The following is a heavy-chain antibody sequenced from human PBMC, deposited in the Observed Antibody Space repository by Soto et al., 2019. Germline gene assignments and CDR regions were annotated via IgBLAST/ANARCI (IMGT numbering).Heavy chain of an antibody. CDR1: GFSFSSYA. Sequence: EVHLLESGGGLVQPGGSLRLSCAASGFSFSSYAMSWVRQAPGKGLEWVSAISSSGTSTFYADSVRGRFTISRDTSRKTLNREMNTLRAEDTAFYYCAKESEGANYDFWSGYSFDSWGQGTLVTVAS. CDR3: AKESEGANYDFWSGYSFDS. J-gene: IGHJ4*02. D-gene: IGHD3-3*01. V-gene: IGHV3-23*01. CDR2: ISSSGTST.